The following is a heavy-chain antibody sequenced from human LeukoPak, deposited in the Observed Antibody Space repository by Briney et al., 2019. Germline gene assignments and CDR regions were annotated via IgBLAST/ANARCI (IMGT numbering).Heavy chain of an antibody. V-gene: IGHV3-49*04. D-gene: IGHD1-26*01. Sequence: PGGSLRLSCTASGFTFGDYAMSWVRQAPGKGLEWVGFIRSKAYGGTTEYAASVKGGFTISRDDSKSIAYLQMSSLKTEDTAVYYCTRMGWESLISGSPLDYWGQGTLVTVSS. J-gene: IGHJ4*02. CDR2: IRSKAYGGTT. CDR1: GFTFGDYA. CDR3: TRMGWESLISGSPLDY.